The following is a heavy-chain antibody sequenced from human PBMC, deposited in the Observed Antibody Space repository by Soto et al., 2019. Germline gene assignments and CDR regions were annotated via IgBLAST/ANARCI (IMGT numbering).Heavy chain of an antibody. V-gene: IGHV3-30*04. CDR3: VCPPESYDFWTGYYYYGLDV. CDR1: GFTFSSYS. CDR2: TSYDGRNK. Sequence: QVQLVESGGGVVQPGRSLRLSCAASGFTFSSYSMHSVRQAPGKGLEWVAVTSYDGRNKYYADSVKGRFTISRDNSKNTLSLQMNSLRAEDTAVYYCVCPPESYDFWTGYYYYGLDVWGQGTTVTVSS. D-gene: IGHD3-3*01. J-gene: IGHJ6*02.